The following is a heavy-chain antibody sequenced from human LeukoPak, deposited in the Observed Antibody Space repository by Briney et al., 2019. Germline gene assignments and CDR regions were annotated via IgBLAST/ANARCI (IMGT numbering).Heavy chain of an antibody. CDR3: ARATESSGWS. Sequence: GGSLRLSCAASGFTFSSYGMHWVRQAPGKGLEWVALIWYDGSNKYYGDSVKGRFTISRDNSKNTVYLQMNSLRAEDTAVYYCARATESSGWSWGQGTPVTVSS. CDR2: IWYDGSNK. V-gene: IGHV3-33*01. D-gene: IGHD6-19*01. J-gene: IGHJ4*02. CDR1: GFTFSSYG.